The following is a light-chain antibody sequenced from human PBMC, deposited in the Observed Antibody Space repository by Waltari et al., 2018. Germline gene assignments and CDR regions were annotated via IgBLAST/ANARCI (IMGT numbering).Light chain of an antibody. CDR2: EVS. Sequence: QSALTQPPSPSGSPGQSVTISCTGTRSDVGGYNYVSWYQQHPGKAPKLMIYEVSKRPSGVPDRFSGSKSGNTASLTVSGLQAEDEADYYCSSYAGSNIYVFGTGTKVTVL. J-gene: IGLJ1*01. V-gene: IGLV2-8*01. CDR1: RSDVGGYNY. CDR3: SSYAGSNIYV.